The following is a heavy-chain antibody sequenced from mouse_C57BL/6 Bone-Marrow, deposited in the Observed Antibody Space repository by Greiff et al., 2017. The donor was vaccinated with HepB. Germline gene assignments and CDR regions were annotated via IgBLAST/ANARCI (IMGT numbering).Heavy chain of an antibody. J-gene: IGHJ3*01. V-gene: IGHV5-12*01. Sequence: EVQLQESGGGLVQPGGSLKLSCAASGFTFSDYYMYWVRQTPEKRLEWVAYISNGGGSTYYPDTVKGRFTISRDNAKNTLYLQMSRLKSEDTAMYYCAREKLSYYDYEFAYWGQGTLVTVSA. CDR1: GFTFSDYY. CDR2: ISNGGGST. D-gene: IGHD2-4*01. CDR3: AREKLSYYDYEFAY.